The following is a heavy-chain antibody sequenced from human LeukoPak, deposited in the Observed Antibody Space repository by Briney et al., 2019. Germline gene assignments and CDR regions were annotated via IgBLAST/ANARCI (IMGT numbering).Heavy chain of an antibody. V-gene: IGHV4-59*01. CDR2: IHYTGST. Sequence: SETLSLTCTVSGDSINGCFWTWVRQPPGRGLEWMGFIHYTGSTHYTPSLRSRVTMSVDTSENRFSLELHSVTAADTAVYYCARSPTSYYDRLALDIWGQGTMVTVSS. D-gene: IGHD3-22*01. CDR1: GDSINGCF. J-gene: IGHJ3*02. CDR3: ARSPTSYYDRLALDI.